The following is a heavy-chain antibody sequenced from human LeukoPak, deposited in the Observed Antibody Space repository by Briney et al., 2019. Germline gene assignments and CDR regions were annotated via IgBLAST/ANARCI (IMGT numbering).Heavy chain of an antibody. CDR3: ATDPESPMGATPPDAFDI. CDR1: GGSISSSSYY. Sequence: SETLSLTCTVSGGSISSSSYYWGWIRQPPGKGLEWIGSIYYSGSTYYNPSLKSRVTISVDTSKNQFSLKLSSVTAADTAVYYCATDPESPMGATPPDAFDIWGQGTMVTVSS. V-gene: IGHV4-39*07. D-gene: IGHD1-26*01. CDR2: IYYSGST. J-gene: IGHJ3*02.